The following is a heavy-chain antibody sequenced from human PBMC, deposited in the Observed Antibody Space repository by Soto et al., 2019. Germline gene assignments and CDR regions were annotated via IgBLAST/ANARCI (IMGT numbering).Heavy chain of an antibody. CDR2: IIPIFGTA. CDR1: GGTFSSYA. Sequence: QVQLVQSGAEVKKPGSSVKVSCKASGGTFSSYAISWVRQAPGQGLEWMGGIIPIFGTANYAQKFQGRVTITADESTSTAYMELSSLRSEDTAVYYCARDQFGPRGLPDAFDIWGQGTMVTVSS. V-gene: IGHV1-69*01. D-gene: IGHD3-10*01. CDR3: ARDQFGPRGLPDAFDI. J-gene: IGHJ3*02.